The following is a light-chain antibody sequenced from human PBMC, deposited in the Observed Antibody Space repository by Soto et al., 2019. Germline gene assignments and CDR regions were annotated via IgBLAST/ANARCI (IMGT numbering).Light chain of an antibody. CDR3: QQYNDWPLP. J-gene: IGKJ1*01. V-gene: IGKV3-15*01. Sequence: EIVMTQSPATLSVSPGERATLSCRASQSVSRNLAWYQQKPGQAPRLLIYGASTRATGIPARFSGSGSGTEFTLTISSLQSEDFEVYYCQQYNDWPLPFGQGTKVAIK. CDR1: QSVSRN. CDR2: GAS.